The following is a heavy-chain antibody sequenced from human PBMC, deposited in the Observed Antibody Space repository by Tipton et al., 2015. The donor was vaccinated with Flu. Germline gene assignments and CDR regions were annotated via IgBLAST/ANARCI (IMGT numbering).Heavy chain of an antibody. V-gene: IGHV1-69*01. D-gene: IGHD3-22*01. Sequence: QLVQSGAEVKKPGSSVKVSCKASEGTFSSYAISWVRQAPGQGLEWMGGIIPIFGTANYAQKFQGRVTITADESTSTAYMELSSLRSEDTAVYYCARDSSYYDSSGYSNWFDPWGQGTLVTVSS. J-gene: IGHJ5*02. CDR2: IIPIFGTA. CDR3: ARDSSYYDSSGYSNWFDP. CDR1: EGTFSSYA.